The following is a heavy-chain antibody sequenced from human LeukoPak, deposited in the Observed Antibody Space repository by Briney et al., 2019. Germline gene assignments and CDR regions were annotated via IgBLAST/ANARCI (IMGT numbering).Heavy chain of an antibody. CDR2: IYSGGST. V-gene: IGHV3-66*01. Sequence: GGSLRLSCAVSGFTFSSSAMIWVRQAPGKGLEWVSLIYSGGSTYNADSVKDRFTISRDNSKNTAYLQMNSLRAEDTAVYYCASRTTVTDADGFDIWGQGTMVTVSS. CDR3: ASRTTVTDADGFDI. D-gene: IGHD4-17*01. J-gene: IGHJ3*02. CDR1: GFTFSSSA.